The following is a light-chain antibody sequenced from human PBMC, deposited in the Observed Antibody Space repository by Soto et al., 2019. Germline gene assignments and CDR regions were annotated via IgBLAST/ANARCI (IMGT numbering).Light chain of an antibody. V-gene: IGKV1-39*01. J-gene: IGKJ2*01. CDR3: QQSFSTPYT. Sequence: DIQMTQSPSSLSASVGDRVTITCRASQSISSYLNWYQQKPGKAPKVLINAASSLQSGVPSRFSGSGSGTDFTLTISSLQAEDFATYYCQQSFSTPYTFGQGTKLEIK. CDR1: QSISSY. CDR2: AAS.